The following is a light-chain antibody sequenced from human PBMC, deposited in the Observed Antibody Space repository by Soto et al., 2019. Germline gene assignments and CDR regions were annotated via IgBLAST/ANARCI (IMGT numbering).Light chain of an antibody. Sequence: DVQMTQSPSSLSSSVGDIFTITCGPSQSISGYLNWYQQKPGKAPKLLIYAAFSLQSGVPSRFSGSGSGTDFTLTINSLQPEDFATYYCQQSYGTPYTFGQGTKVDIK. CDR1: QSISGY. V-gene: IGKV1-39*01. CDR2: AAF. CDR3: QQSYGTPYT. J-gene: IGKJ2*01.